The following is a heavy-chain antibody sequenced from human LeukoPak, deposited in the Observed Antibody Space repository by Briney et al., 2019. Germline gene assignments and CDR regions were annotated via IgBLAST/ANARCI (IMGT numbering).Heavy chain of an antibody. CDR1: GFTFSDYY. CDR2: ISSSGSTI. V-gene: IGHV3-11*01. Sequence: GGSLRLSCAASGFTFSDYYMSWIRQAPGKGLEWVSYISSSGSTIYYADSVKGRFTISRDNAKNSLYLQMNSLRAEDTAVYYCARTDYVWGSYRLPYYMDVWGKGTTVTISS. CDR3: ARTDYVWGSYRLPYYMDV. D-gene: IGHD3-16*02. J-gene: IGHJ6*03.